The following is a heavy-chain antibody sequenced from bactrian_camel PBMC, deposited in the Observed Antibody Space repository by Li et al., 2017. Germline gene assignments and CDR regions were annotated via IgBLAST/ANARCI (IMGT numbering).Heavy chain of an antibody. J-gene: IGHJ6*01. Sequence: HVQLVESGGGSVQVGGSLRLSCTASDNTYSRNCMGWFRQTAGTTEREGVVYRQRDGSPSYADSVKGRFTISTDNAKNTVYLQMHSLKPEDTAMYYWAARSVGWCPLFEHWLGKRAYTPGGYFANWGQGTQVTVS. CDR2: RQRDGSP. CDR3: AARSVGWCPLFEHWLGKRAYTPGGYFAN. V-gene: IGHV3S53*01. CDR1: DNTYSRNC. D-gene: IGHD1*01.